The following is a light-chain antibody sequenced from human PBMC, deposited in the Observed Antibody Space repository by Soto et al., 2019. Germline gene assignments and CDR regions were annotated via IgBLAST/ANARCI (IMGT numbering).Light chain of an antibody. J-gene: IGKJ3*01. CDR3: QQYGSSPFT. CDR1: QSVSSND. Sequence: EIVLTQSPGTLSLSPGERATLSCRASQSVSSNDLAWYQQKPGQAPRLLIYGASSRATGIPDSFSGSGSGTDVTLTISRLEPEDFAVYYCQQYGSSPFTFGAGTKVDIK. V-gene: IGKV3-20*01. CDR2: GAS.